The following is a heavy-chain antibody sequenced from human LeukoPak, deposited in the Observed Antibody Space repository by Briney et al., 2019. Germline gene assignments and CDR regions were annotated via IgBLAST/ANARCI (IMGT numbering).Heavy chain of an antibody. V-gene: IGHV6-1*01. J-gene: IGHJ1*01. CDR1: GDSVSSNSAA. Sequence: SQTLSLTCAISGDSVSSNSAAWNWIRQSPSRGLEWLGRTYYRSKWYNDYAVPVKSRITINPDTSKNQFSLQLSSVTPEDTAVYYCAREEIPAFTFQHWGQGTLVTVPS. CDR3: AREEIPAFTFQH. D-gene: IGHD5-24*01. CDR2: TYYRSKWYN.